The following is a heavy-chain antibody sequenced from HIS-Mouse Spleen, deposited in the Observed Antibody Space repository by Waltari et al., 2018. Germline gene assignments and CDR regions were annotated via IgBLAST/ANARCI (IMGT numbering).Heavy chain of an antibody. CDR2: IWYDGSNK. D-gene: IGHD2-8*01. CDR3: AKGGLMVYAIGDY. V-gene: IGHV3-33*06. Sequence: VQLVESGGGVVQPGRSLRLSCAASGFPFSSYGMHWVSQAPGKGLEWVAVIWYDGSNKYYADSVKGRFTISRDNSKNTLYLQMNSLRAEDTAVYYCAKGGLMVYAIGDYWGQGTLVTVSS. J-gene: IGHJ4*02. CDR1: GFPFSSYG.